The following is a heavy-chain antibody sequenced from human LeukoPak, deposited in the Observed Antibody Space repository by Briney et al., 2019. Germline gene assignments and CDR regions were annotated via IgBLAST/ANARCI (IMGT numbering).Heavy chain of an antibody. J-gene: IGHJ4*02. V-gene: IGHV3-30-3*01. D-gene: IGHD3-9*01. CDR1: GFTFSSYA. CDR2: ISYDGGNK. Sequence: GGSLRLSCAASGFTFSSYAIHWVRQAPGKGLECVAVISYDGGNKYYADSVKGRFTISRDNSKNTVSLQLNSLRAEDTAVYHCARDRGDILTGYLLYYFDYWGQGTLVTVSS. CDR3: ARDRGDILTGYLLYYFDY.